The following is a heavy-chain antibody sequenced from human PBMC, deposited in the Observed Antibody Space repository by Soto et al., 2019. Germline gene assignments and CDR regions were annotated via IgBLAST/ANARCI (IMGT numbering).Heavy chain of an antibody. D-gene: IGHD6-13*01. J-gene: IGHJ4*02. Sequence: HPGGSLRLSCVASGFTFSSYGMSWVRQAPGKGLEWVSVIAVDGVTTYYADSVKGRFTISRDHSENTLYLQMNSLRDEDTALYYCARHHITSWYALDHWGQGTLVTVSS. CDR2: IAVDGVTT. CDR1: GFTFSSYG. V-gene: IGHV3-23*01. CDR3: ARHHITSWYALDH.